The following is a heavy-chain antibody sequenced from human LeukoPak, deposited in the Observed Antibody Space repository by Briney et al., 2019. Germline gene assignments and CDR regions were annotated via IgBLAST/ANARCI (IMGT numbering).Heavy chain of an antibody. CDR3: ARTYYDSSGYFDY. CDR2: IYYSGST. Sequence: PSETLSLTCTVSGGSISSGGYYWSWIRQHPGKGLEWIGYIYYSGSTYYIPSLKSRVTISVDTSKNQFSLKLSSVTAADTAVYYCARTYYDSSGYFDYWGQGTLVTVSS. V-gene: IGHV4-31*03. D-gene: IGHD3-22*01. CDR1: GGSISSGGYY. J-gene: IGHJ4*02.